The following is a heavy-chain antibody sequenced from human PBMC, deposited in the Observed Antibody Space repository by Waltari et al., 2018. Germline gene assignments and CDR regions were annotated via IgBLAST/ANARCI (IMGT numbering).Heavy chain of an antibody. CDR2: INDGNGNT. CDR3: ARDGVRGIAAAGTDFDY. V-gene: IGHV1-3*03. J-gene: IGHJ4*02. D-gene: IGHD6-13*01. Sequence: QVQLVQSGAEVKKPGASVKVSCKASGYTFTSYAMHWVRQAPGQRLEWMGWINDGNGNTKYSQEFQGRGTITRDTSASTAYMELSSLRSEDMAVYYCARDGVRGIAAAGTDFDYWGQGTLVTVSS. CDR1: GYTFTSYA.